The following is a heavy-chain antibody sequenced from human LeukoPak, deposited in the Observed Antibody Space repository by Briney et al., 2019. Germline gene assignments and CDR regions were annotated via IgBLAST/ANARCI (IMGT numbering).Heavy chain of an antibody. J-gene: IGHJ5*02. CDR1: GFTFSSYA. Sequence: GGSLRLSCAASGFTFSSYAMGWVRQAPGKGLEWVSAISGSGGSTYYADSVKGRFTISRDNAKNSLYLQMNSLRAEDTAVYYCASAKYCSSTSCYNWFDPWGQGTLVTVSS. V-gene: IGHV3-23*01. CDR3: ASAKYCSSTSCYNWFDP. CDR2: ISGSGGST. D-gene: IGHD2-2*01.